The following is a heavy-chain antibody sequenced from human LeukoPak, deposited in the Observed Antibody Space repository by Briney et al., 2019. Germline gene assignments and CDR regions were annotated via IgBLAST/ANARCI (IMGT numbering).Heavy chain of an antibody. CDR1: GGSISSYY. J-gene: IGHJ6*03. D-gene: IGHD3-16*01. CDR3: ARDAWGYYYYYMDV. V-gene: IGHV4-4*07. CDR2: IYTSGST. Sequence: SETLSLTCTVSGGSISSYYWSWIRQPAGKGLEWIGRIYTSGSTNYNPSLKSRVTISVDTSKNQFSLKLSSVTAADTAVYYCARDAWGYYYYYMDVWGKGTTVTVSS.